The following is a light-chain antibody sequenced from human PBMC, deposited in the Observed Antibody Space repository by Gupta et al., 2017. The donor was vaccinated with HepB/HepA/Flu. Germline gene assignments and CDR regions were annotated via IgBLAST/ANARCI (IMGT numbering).Light chain of an antibody. J-gene: IGLJ1*01. CDR1: SSDVGGYNY. Sequence: QSALPQPASVSGSPGQSITISCTGTSSDVGGYNYVSWYQQHPGKAPKLMIYDVSNRPSGVSNRFSGSKSGNTASLTISGLQAEDEADYYCSSYTSSSTLYVFGTGTKVTVV. CDR3: SSYTSSSTLYV. CDR2: DVS. V-gene: IGLV2-14*03.